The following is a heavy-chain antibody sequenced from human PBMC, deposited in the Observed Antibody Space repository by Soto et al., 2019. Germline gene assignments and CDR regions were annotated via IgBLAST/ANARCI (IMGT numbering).Heavy chain of an antibody. J-gene: IGHJ4*02. CDR3: AKDLIAAAGTGGDY. Sequence: VQLVESGGGVVQPGRSLRLSCAASGFTFSSYGMHWVRQAPGKGLEWVAVISYDGSNKYYADSVKGRFTISRDNSKNTLYLQMNSLRAEDTAVYYCAKDLIAAAGTGGDYWGQGTLVTVSS. CDR2: ISYDGSNK. CDR1: GFTFSSYG. V-gene: IGHV3-30*18. D-gene: IGHD6-13*01.